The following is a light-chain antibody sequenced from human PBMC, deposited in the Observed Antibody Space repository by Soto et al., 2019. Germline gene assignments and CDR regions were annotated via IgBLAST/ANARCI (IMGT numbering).Light chain of an antibody. Sequence: EIVLTQSPATLSLSPGERATLSCRASQSVSSYLAWYQQKPGQAPRLLIYDASNRSTGIPARFSGSGSGTDFTLTIRSLEPEDFAVYYCQQRSTWPPMYTFGQGTKLEIK. V-gene: IGKV3-11*01. CDR3: QQRSTWPPMYT. CDR1: QSVSSY. J-gene: IGKJ2*01. CDR2: DAS.